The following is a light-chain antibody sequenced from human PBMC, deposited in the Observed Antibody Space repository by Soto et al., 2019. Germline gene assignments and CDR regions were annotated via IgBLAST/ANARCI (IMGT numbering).Light chain of an antibody. CDR1: QSVSSD. J-gene: IGKJ1*01. Sequence: EIVLTQSPATLSFSPGERATFSCRASQSVSSDLVWYQHKPGQAPRLLIYDASNRATGIPARFSGSGSGTDFTLTISRLEPEDFATYYCQQYNSYSRTFGQGTKVDIK. CDR3: QQYNSYSRT. CDR2: DAS. V-gene: IGKV3-11*01.